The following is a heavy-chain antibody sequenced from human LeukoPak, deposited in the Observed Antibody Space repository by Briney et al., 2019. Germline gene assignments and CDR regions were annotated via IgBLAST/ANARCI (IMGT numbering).Heavy chain of an antibody. Sequence: GGSLRLSCAVSGFPFSFYEMNWVRQAPGRGREWVSNIGASGTTKYYADSVKGRFSLSRDNAKTSLYLQMNSLTVDDTAVYYCALLAVASDFDYWGQGALVTVSS. D-gene: IGHD6-19*01. V-gene: IGHV3-48*03. J-gene: IGHJ4*02. CDR1: GFPFSFYE. CDR2: IGASGTTK. CDR3: ALLAVASDFDY.